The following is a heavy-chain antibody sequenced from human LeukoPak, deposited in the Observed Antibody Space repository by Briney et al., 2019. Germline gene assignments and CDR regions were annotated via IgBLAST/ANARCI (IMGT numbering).Heavy chain of an antibody. CDR1: GGSISSYY. D-gene: IGHD6-13*01. V-gene: IGHV4-59*01. CDR3: ARGWYSSSWYYFDY. CDR2: IYYSGST. Sequence: SETLSLTCTVSGGSISSYYWSWLRQPPGKGLEWIGYIYYSGSTNYNPSLKSRVTVSVDTSKNQFSLKLSSVPAEDTAVYYCARGWYSSSWYYFDYWGQGTLVTVSS. J-gene: IGHJ4*02.